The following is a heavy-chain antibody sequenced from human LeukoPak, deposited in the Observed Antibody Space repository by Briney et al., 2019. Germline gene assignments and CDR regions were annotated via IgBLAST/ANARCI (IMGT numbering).Heavy chain of an antibody. CDR2: TWYDGSNK. J-gene: IGHJ3*02. CDR3: ARAPRYCRGGSCYWTAFDI. D-gene: IGHD2-15*01. Sequence: TGGSLRLSCAASGFTFDDYGMHWVRQAPGKGLEWVAVTWYDGSNKYYADSVKGRFTISRDNSKNTLYLQMNSLRAEDTAVYHCARAPRYCRGGSCYWTAFDIWGRGTMVTVSS. V-gene: IGHV3-33*08. CDR1: GFTFDDYG.